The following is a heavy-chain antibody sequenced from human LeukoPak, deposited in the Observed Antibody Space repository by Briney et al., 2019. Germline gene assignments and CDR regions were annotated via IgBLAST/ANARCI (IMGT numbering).Heavy chain of an antibody. CDR1: GGSTSSGSYY. D-gene: IGHD6-25*01. CDR3: AREVPSGLDV. CDR2: IYTSGST. Sequence: PSETLSLTCTVSGGSTSSGSYYWSWIRQPAGKGLEWIGRIYTSGSTNYNPSLKSRVTISVDTSKNQFSLKLSSVTAADTAVYYCAREVPSGLDVWGKGTTVTVSS. J-gene: IGHJ6*04. V-gene: IGHV4-61*02.